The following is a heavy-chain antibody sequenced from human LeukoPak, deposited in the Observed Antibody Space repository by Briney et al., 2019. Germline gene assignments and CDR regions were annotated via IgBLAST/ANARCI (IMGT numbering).Heavy chain of an antibody. J-gene: IGHJ4*02. CDR2: IYSGGST. CDR3: ARSEMATILGFDY. Sequence: PGGSLRLSCAASGFTVSSNFMSWVRQVPGKGLEWVSVIYSGGSTYYADSVKGRFTISRDNSKNTLYLQMNSLRAEDTAVYYCARSEMATILGFDYWGQGTLATVYS. V-gene: IGHV3-53*01. CDR1: GFTVSSNF. D-gene: IGHD5-24*01.